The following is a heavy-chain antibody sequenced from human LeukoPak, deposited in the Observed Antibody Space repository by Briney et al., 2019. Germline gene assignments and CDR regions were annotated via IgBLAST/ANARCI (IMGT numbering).Heavy chain of an antibody. J-gene: IGHJ4*02. CDR3: TQGTEYYYGSGSHY. CDR2: IKSKTDGGTT. D-gene: IGHD3-10*01. V-gene: IGHV3-15*01. CDR1: GFTFSNAW. Sequence: GGSLRLSCAASGFTFSNAWMSWVRQAPGKGLEWVGRIKSKTDGGTTDYAAPVKGRFTISRDDSKNTLYLQMNSLKTEDTAAYYCTQGTEYYYGSGSHYWGQGTLVTVSS.